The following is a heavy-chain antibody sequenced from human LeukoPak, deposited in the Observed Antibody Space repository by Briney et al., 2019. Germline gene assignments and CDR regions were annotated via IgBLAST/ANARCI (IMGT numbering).Heavy chain of an antibody. D-gene: IGHD6-19*01. V-gene: IGHV3-23*01. CDR3: AKRPVPATKYYFDY. CDR2: ISASGAAT. CDR1: GFTSSNFV. J-gene: IGHJ4*02. Sequence: GGSLRLSCAASGFTSSNFVMSWVRQAPGKGLQWVSSISASGAATYYADSVKGRFAISRDNSKNTLYLQMNSLRAEDTAVYYCAKRPVPATKYYFDYWGQGTLVSVSS.